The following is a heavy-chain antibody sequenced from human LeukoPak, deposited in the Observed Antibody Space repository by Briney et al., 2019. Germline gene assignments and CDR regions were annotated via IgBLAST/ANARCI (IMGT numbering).Heavy chain of an antibody. CDR1: GFTFSGYD. J-gene: IGHJ6*02. Sequence: GGSLRLSCVASGFTFSGYDMHWVRQATGKGLEWVSSISVDGETYYPGSVKGRFTISRENAKNSLYLQMNGLRAGDTAVYYCTREPPVGRTPESIYGMDVWGQGTTVTVSS. CDR2: ISVDGET. CDR3: TREPPVGRTPESIYGMDV. D-gene: IGHD1-26*01. V-gene: IGHV3-13*01.